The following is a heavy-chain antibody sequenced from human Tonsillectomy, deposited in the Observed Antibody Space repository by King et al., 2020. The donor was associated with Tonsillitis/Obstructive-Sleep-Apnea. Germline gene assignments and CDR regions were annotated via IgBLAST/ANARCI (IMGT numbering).Heavy chain of an antibody. J-gene: IGHJ1*01. CDR1: GYSFTSYW. CDR2: IYPGDSDT. D-gene: IGHD2/OR15-2a*01. V-gene: IGHV5-51*01. CDR3: ARGGGGVSERNFFCPY. Sequence: QLVQSGAEVKKPGESLKISYKGSGYSFTSYWIGWVRQMPGKGLEWMGIIYPGDSDTRYSPSFQGQVTISADKSISTAYLQWGSLKASDPAMYYCARGGGGVSERNFFCPYWGQGTLVTVSS.